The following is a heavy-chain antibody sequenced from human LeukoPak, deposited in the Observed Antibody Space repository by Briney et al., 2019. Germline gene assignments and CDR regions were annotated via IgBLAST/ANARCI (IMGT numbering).Heavy chain of an antibody. Sequence: GGSLRLSCAASGFTFSSYAMSWVRQAPGKGLEWVSGISGSGGATYYAVSVKGRFTISRDNSKNTLYLQMNSLRAEDTAVYYCAKEIIPQIQSWQNIDYWGQGTLVTVSS. CDR3: AKEIIPQIQSWQNIDY. J-gene: IGHJ4*02. D-gene: IGHD4-11*01. V-gene: IGHV3-23*01. CDR2: ISGSGGAT. CDR1: GFTFSSYA.